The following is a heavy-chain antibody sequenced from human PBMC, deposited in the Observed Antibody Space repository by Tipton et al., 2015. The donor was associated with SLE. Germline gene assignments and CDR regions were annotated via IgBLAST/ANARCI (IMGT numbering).Heavy chain of an antibody. CDR3: ATSGSLYPFEY. V-gene: IGHV4-31*03. J-gene: IGHJ4*02. D-gene: IGHD1-26*01. CDR1: GGSINSGGYY. CDR2: IYRSGSV. Sequence: TLSLTCSVSGGSINSGGYYWSWIRQHPGKGLEWIGYIYRSGSVFYNPSLKSRVSISVATSRNQFSLNLTSVTAADTAMYYCATSGSLYPFEYWGQGTLVTVSS.